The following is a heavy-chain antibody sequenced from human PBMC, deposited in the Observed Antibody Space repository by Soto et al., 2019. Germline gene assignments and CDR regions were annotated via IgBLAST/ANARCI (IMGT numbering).Heavy chain of an antibody. CDR2: ISSSSSTI. D-gene: IGHD3-3*01. CDR1: GFTFSSYS. Sequence: EVQLVESGGGLVQPGGSLRLSCAASGFTFSSYSMNWVRKAPGKGLGWVSYISSSSSTIYYADSVKGRFTISRDNAKNSLYLQMNSLRDEDTAVYYCAREDLSRDGYNFRSGGFDPWGQGTLVTVSS. V-gene: IGHV3-48*02. CDR3: AREDLSRDGYNFRSGGFDP. J-gene: IGHJ5*02.